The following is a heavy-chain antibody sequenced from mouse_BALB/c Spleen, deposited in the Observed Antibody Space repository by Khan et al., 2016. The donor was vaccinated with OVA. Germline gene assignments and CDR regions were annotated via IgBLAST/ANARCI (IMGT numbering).Heavy chain of an antibody. V-gene: IGHV5-12-2*01. J-gene: IGHJ4*01. CDR3: ARPSTTEYDDVIDY. CDR2: ISNGGGST. CDR1: GFTFSSYT. Sequence: EVELVESGGDLVQPGGSLKLSCAASGFTFSSYTMSWVRQTPEKRLEWVAFISNGGGSTYYPDTVKGRFTISRDNAKHTLYLHMNSLKSEDTAMYYCARPSTTEYDDVIDYWGQGTSVTVAA. D-gene: IGHD1-1*01.